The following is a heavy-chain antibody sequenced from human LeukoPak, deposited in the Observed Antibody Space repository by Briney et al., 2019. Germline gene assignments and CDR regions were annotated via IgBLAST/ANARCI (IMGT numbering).Heavy chain of an antibody. V-gene: IGHV4-38-2*02. CDR2: IHHSGER. CDR1: GYSMSSGYY. Sequence: SETLSLTCAVSGYSMSSGYYWGWIRQPPGKGLEWIASIHHSGERYYNPSLKSRVTISVDTSQNQVSLKLTSVTAADTAVYYCGRDRPTGYYDYWGQGILVTVSS. CDR3: GRDRPTGYYDY. J-gene: IGHJ4*02. D-gene: IGHD3-9*01.